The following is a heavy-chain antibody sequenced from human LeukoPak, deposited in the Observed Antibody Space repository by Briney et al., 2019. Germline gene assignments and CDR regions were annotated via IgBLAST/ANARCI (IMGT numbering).Heavy chain of an antibody. CDR1: GYTFTSYG. D-gene: IGHD2-21*01. Sequence: SVNVSCKASGYTFTSYGISWVRQASGQGLEGMVWISAYNGNTNYAQKPQGRVTMTTDTSTSTAYMALRRVRSDDTAVYYCARHEGYSGTHTDFDSWGQGTLVTASS. CDR3: ARHEGYSGTHTDFDS. CDR2: ISAYNGNT. J-gene: IGHJ4*02. V-gene: IGHV1-18*04.